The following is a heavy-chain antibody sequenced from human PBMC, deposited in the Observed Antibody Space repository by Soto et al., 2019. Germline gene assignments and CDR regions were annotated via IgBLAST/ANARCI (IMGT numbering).Heavy chain of an antibody. CDR2: VSGNNGAS. CDR1: GYTSADFG. Sequence: ASVKVSCKASGYTSADFGISWVRQAPGQGLEWMGWVSGNNGASNPAPKVQGRITMTLDTSTGVSYMALRSLRSDDTPIYYCVGDQKHFRVNGNWFDSCGQGTQVTVSS. V-gene: IGHV1-18*04. CDR3: VGDQKHFRVNGNWFDS. D-gene: IGHD2-8*01. J-gene: IGHJ5*01.